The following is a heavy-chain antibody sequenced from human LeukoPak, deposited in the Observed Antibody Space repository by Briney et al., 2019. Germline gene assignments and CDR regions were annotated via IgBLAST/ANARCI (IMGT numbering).Heavy chain of an antibody. J-gene: IGHJ4*02. D-gene: IGHD3-3*01. CDR3: ARDSGDYRSRNFDY. CDR1: GGSISSYY. V-gene: IGHV4-59*01. Sequence: PSETLSLTCTVSGGSISSYYWSWIRQPPGKGLEWIGYIYYSGNTNYNPSLKSRVTISIDTSKNQFSLKLSSVTTADTAVYYCARDSGDYRSRNFDYWGQGTLVTVSS. CDR2: IYYSGNT.